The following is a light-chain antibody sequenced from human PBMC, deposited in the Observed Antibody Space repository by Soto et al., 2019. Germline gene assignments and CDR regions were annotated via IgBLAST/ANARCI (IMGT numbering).Light chain of an antibody. CDR1: QSLLQTNGYTY. CDR3: MQSLQTPAGT. V-gene: IGKV2-28*01. Sequence: DIVMTQSPLSLPVTPGEPASISCRSSQSLLQTNGYTYLDWYLQKPGQSPQLLIYLTSIRASGVPDRFSGSGSGTEFTLKISKVEAEDVGVYYCMQSLQTPAGTFGPETKVDIK. J-gene: IGKJ1*01. CDR2: LTS.